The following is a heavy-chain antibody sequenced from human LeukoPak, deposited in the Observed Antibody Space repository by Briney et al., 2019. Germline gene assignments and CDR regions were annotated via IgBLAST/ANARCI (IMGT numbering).Heavy chain of an antibody. CDR1: GYTFGDYY. J-gene: IGHJ4*02. Sequence: GASVKVSCKASGYTFGDYYMHWVRQAPGQGLDWMGWINPNSGATHYAQKFQGRVTMTRDTSISTAYMELSRLTSDDTAVYYCARGSFVAAAGTEGEAFDYWGQGTLVTGSS. CDR3: ARGSFVAAAGTEGEAFDY. V-gene: IGHV1-2*02. D-gene: IGHD6-13*01. CDR2: INPNSGAT.